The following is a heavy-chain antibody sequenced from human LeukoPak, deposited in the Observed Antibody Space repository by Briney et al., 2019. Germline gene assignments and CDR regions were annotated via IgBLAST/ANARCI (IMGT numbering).Heavy chain of an antibody. CDR2: ISSSSSYI. CDR3: ARQLDDYGDYFGY. V-gene: IGHV3-21*01. D-gene: IGHD4-17*01. CDR1: GFTFSSYS. Sequence: GGSLRLSCAASGFTFSSYSMNWVRQAPGKGLEWVSSISSSSSYIYYADSVKGRFTISRDNAKNSLYLQMNSLRAEDTAVYYCARQLDDYGDYFGYWGQGTLVTVSS. J-gene: IGHJ4*02.